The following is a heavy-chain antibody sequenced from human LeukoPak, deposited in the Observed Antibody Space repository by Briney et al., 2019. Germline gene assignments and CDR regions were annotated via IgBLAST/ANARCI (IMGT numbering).Heavy chain of an antibody. J-gene: IGHJ5*02. CDR1: GYTLTELS. CDR2: FDPEDGET. D-gene: IGHD3-3*01. V-gene: IGHV1-24*01. CDR3: ATKTHGYDFWSGYYGSYPFDP. Sequence: GASVKVSCKVSGYTLTELSMHWVRQAPGKGLEWMGGFDPEDGETICAQKFQGRVTMTEDTSTDTAYMELSSLRSEDTAVYYCATKTHGYDFWSGYYGSYPFDPWGQGTLVTVSS.